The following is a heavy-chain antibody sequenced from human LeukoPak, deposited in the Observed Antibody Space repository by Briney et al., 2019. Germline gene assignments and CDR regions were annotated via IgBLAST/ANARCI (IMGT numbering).Heavy chain of an antibody. V-gene: IGHV3-21*01. CDR3: ARGHLLKFDY. CDR2: ISSSSSYI. D-gene: IGHD3-10*01. J-gene: IGHJ4*02. Sequence: PGGSLRLSCAASGFTFSSYSMNWVRQAPGKGLEWVSSISSSSSYIYYADSVKGRFTISRDNAKNSLYLQMNSLRAVDTAVYYCARGHLLKFDYWGQGTLVTVSS. CDR1: GFTFSSYS.